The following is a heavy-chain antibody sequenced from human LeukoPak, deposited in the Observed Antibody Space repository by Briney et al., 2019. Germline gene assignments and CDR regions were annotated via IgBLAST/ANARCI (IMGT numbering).Heavy chain of an antibody. J-gene: IGHJ4*02. V-gene: IGHV3-13*04. CDR3: VRVSYSQYYFDY. D-gene: IGHD2-21*01. Sequence: GGSLRLSCAASGFTFSSHDLQWVRQVTGKGLEWVSGIGTAGDTYYPGSVRGRFTISRENAKNSLYLQMNSLRAGDTAVYYCVRVSYSQYYFDYWGQGTLVTVSS. CDR2: IGTAGDT. CDR1: GFTFSSHD.